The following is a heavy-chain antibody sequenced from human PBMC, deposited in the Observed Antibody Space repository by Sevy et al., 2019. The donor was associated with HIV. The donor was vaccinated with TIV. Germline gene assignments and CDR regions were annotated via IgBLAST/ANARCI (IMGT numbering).Heavy chain of an antibody. V-gene: IGHV4-61*01. CDR3: ARERYFFDKSGYYWDY. CDR1: GVSVSSDTYY. CDR2: VYHTGST. J-gene: IGHJ4*02. D-gene: IGHD3-22*01. Sequence: SETLSLTCAVSGVSVSSDTYYRSWIRQPPGKGLEWIGYVYHTGSTIYSPSFKSRVTISVDTSKNQFSLRLFSVAAADTAVYYCARERYFFDKSGYYWDYWGQGALVTVSS.